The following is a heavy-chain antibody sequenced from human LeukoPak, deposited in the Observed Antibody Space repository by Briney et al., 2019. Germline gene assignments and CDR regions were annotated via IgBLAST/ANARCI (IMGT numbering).Heavy chain of an antibody. J-gene: IGHJ4*02. V-gene: IGHV4-31*03. CDR2: IYYSGST. Sequence: SETLSLTCTVSGGSISSGGYYWSWTRQHPGKGLEWIGYIYYSGSTYYNPSLKSRVTISVDTSKNQFSLKLSSVTAADTAVYYCAIGLRKTLFDYWGQGTLVTVSS. CDR1: GGSISSGGYY. CDR3: AIGLRKTLFDY.